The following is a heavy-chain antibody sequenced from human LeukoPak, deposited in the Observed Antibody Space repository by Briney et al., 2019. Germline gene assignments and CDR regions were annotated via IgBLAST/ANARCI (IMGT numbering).Heavy chain of an antibody. CDR2: INPSGGST. V-gene: IGHV1-46*01. D-gene: IGHD3-10*01. CDR3: ATESPQREYGSGSPYFDY. J-gene: IGHJ4*02. Sequence: ASVKVSCKASGYTFTSYYMHWVRQAPGQGLEWMGIINPSGGSTSYAQKFQGRVTMTEDTSTDTAYMELGSLRSEDTAVYYCATESPQREYGSGSPYFDYWGQGTLVTVSS. CDR1: GYTFTSYY.